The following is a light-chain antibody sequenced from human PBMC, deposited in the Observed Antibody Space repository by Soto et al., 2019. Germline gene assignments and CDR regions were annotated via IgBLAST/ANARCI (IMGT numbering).Light chain of an antibody. Sequence: TLSVPPGERVTLSCRASRSVSSALAWFQQKPGQTPRLLIYGASTRATGIPARFSGSGSGTEFTLTISSLQSEDFAVYYCHQYKSWPPALTFGGGTKVDIK. J-gene: IGKJ4*01. CDR2: GAS. V-gene: IGKV3-15*01. CDR1: RSVSSA. CDR3: HQYKSWPPALT.